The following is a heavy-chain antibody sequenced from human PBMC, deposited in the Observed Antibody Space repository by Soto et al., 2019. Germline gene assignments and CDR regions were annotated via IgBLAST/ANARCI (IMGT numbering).Heavy chain of an antibody. D-gene: IGHD2-2*01. J-gene: IGHJ4*02. CDR2: IYYSGST. CDR1: GGSISSGGYY. CDR3: AVVVPASFDY. V-gene: IGHV4-31*03. Sequence: QVQLQESGPGLVKPSQTLSLTCTVSGGSISSGGYYWGWIRQHPGKGLEWIGYIYYSGSTYYNPALKSRVTIAVDTSKNQLSLKLSSVTAADTAVYYCAVVVPASFDYWGKGTLVTVSS.